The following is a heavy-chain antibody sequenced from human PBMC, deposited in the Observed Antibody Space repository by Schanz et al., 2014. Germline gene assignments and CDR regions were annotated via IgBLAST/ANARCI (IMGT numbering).Heavy chain of an antibody. CDR3: ARSGSSNWYVFDY. D-gene: IGHD6-13*01. CDR1: GYTFSDYG. Sequence: QVQLVQSGDEVKKPGASVKVSCKTSGYTFSDYGITWVRQAPGQGLEWVGWISPYTGNTHYFDKMEGRVTMTTDTSTSTAYMEVSSLRSEDTAVYYCARSGSSNWYVFDYWGQGTLVTVSS. CDR2: ISPYTGNT. J-gene: IGHJ4*02. V-gene: IGHV1-18*01.